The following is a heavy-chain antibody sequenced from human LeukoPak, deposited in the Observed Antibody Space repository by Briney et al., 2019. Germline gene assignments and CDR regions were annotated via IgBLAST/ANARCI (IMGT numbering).Heavy chain of an antibody. D-gene: IGHD2-21*02. V-gene: IGHV3-21*01. CDR2: ISSSSSYI. CDR1: GFTFSSYS. Sequence: GGSLRLSCAASGFTFSSYSMNWVRQAPGKGLEWVSSISSSSSYIYYADSVKGRFTISRDNAKNSLYLQMNSLRAEDTAVYYCARLAYCGGDCCYPHDYWGQGTLVTVSS. CDR3: ARLAYCGGDCCYPHDY. J-gene: IGHJ4*02.